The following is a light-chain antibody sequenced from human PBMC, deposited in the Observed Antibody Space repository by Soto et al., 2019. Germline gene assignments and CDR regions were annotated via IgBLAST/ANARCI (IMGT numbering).Light chain of an antibody. CDR1: QSISSY. V-gene: IGKV1-39*01. Sequence: DIQMTQSPSSLSASVGDRVTITCRASQSISSYLNWYQHKPGKAPKLLIYAASSLQSGVPSRFSGSGSGTDFTLTISSLQPEDFATYYCQQADSFPTFGGGTKVDIK. J-gene: IGKJ4*01. CDR2: AAS. CDR3: QQADSFPT.